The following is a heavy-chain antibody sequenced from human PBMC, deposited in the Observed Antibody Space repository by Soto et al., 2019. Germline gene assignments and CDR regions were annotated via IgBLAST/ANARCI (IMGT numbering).Heavy chain of an antibody. J-gene: IGHJ4*02. CDR3: ARHSVSNYSSGWYWVGYYFDY. CDR2: IYYSGST. CDR1: GGSISSYY. D-gene: IGHD6-19*01. Sequence: SETLSLTCTVSGGSISSYYWSWIRQPPGKGLEWIGYIYYSGSTNYNPSLKSRVTISVDTSKNQFSLKLSSVTAADTAVYYCARHSVSNYSSGWYWVGYYFDYWGQGTLVTVSS. V-gene: IGHV4-59*08.